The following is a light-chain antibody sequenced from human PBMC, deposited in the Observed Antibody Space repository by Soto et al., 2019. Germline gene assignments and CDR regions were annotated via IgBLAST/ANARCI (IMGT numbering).Light chain of an antibody. Sequence: EIVMTQSPATLSVSPGERATLSCRASQSVNSNVAWYQQKPGQAPRLLIYVASNRATGTPARLSGSGSGTEFTLTISSLQSEDFAVYYCQQYNNWPLLTFGGGTKVEIK. CDR1: QSVNSN. J-gene: IGKJ4*01. CDR3: QQYNNWPLLT. CDR2: VAS. V-gene: IGKV3D-15*01.